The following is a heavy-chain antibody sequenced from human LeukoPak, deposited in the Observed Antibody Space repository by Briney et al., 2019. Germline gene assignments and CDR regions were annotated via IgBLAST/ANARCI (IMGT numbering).Heavy chain of an antibody. CDR2: ISYDGSDK. CDR1: GFTFSSYA. J-gene: IGHJ6*02. D-gene: IGHD4-17*01. V-gene: IGHV3-30*04. CDR3: ASSPDYGDYHYYYGMDV. Sequence: GGSLRLSCAASGFTFSSYAMHWVRQAPGKGPEWVAVISYDGSDKYYADSVKGRFTISRDNSKNTLYLQMNSLRAEDTAVYYCASSPDYGDYHYYYGMDVWGQGTTVTVSS.